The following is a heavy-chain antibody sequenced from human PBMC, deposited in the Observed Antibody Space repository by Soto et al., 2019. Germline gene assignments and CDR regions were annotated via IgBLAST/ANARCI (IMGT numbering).Heavy chain of an antibody. J-gene: IGHJ3*02. D-gene: IGHD2-15*01. CDR1: GGSISSSSYY. CDR3: ASLPLGYCRGGSCLPDAFDI. V-gene: IGHV4-39*01. Sequence: QLQLQESGPGLVKPSETLSLTCTVSGGSISSSSYYWGWIRQPPGKGLEWIGSIYYSGSTYYNPSRKSWVTISVDTSKNQFFLKLSSVTAADTAVYYCASLPLGYCRGGSCLPDAFDIWGQGTMDTVSS. CDR2: IYYSGST.